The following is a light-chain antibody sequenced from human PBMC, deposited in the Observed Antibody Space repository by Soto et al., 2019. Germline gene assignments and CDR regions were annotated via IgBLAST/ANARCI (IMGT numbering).Light chain of an antibody. CDR2: RVS. V-gene: IGLV2-11*01. CDR3: CSYAGSDTDV. J-gene: IGLJ2*01. CDR1: SSDVGGYNY. Sequence: QSALTQPRSVSGSPGQSVTISCTGTSSDVGGYNYVSWYQQHPGKAPKLIIFRVSERPSGVPDRFSGSKSGNTASLTISGLQAEDEADYYCCSYAGSDTDVFGGGTKLTVL.